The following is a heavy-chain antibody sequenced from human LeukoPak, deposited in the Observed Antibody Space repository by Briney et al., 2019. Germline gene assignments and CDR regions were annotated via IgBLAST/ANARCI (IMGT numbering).Heavy chain of an antibody. CDR3: AKNTVPYSSGWYGGAFDI. J-gene: IGHJ3*02. V-gene: IGHV3-23*01. CDR1: GFTFSSYA. CDR2: ISGSGGST. D-gene: IGHD6-19*01. Sequence: GGSLRLSCAASGFTFSSYAMSWVRQAPGKGLEWVSAISGSGGSTYYADSVKGRFTISRDNSKNTLYLQMNSLRAEDTAVYYCAKNTVPYSSGWYGGAFDIWGQGTMVTVSS.